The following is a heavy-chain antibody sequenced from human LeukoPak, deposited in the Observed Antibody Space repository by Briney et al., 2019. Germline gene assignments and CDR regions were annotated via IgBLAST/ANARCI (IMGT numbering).Heavy chain of an antibody. V-gene: IGHV1-2*02. Sequence: ASVKVSCKAAGYTIRDYYMHWVRQAPGQGLEWMGWINPNSGATNYAQKFQGRVTMTRDTSISTGYMELSEMRSDDTAVYYCAVAPGDYWGQGTLVSVSA. D-gene: IGHD2-21*01. J-gene: IGHJ4*02. CDR1: GYTIRDYY. CDR3: AVAPGDY. CDR2: INPNSGAT.